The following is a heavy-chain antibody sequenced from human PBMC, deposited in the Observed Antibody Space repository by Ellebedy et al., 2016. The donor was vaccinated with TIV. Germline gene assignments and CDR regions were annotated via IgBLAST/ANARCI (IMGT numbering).Heavy chain of an antibody. CDR2: IYHTGST. Sequence: SETLSLTCTVSGGSISRSSSYWGWIRQPPGKGLEWIGSIYHTGSTDYNPSLKSRVSISADTSKNQFSLRLSSVPAADTAVYYCARWFGELLYVRWFDPWGQGTLVTVSS. J-gene: IGHJ5*02. V-gene: IGHV4-39*01. D-gene: IGHD3-10*01. CDR3: ARWFGELLYVRWFDP. CDR1: GGSISRSSSY.